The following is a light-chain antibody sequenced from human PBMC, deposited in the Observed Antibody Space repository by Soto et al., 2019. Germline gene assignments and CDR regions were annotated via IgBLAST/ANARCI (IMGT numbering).Light chain of an antibody. CDR1: QSVSSSY. Sequence: EIELTQSPGTLSLSPGERATPSCRASQSVSSSYLAWYQQKPGQAPRLLIYDASSRATGIPDRFSGSGSGTDFTLTISRLQPEDFAVYYCQQYASSPLTFGGGTKVDIK. CDR3: QQYASSPLT. V-gene: IGKV3-20*01. CDR2: DAS. J-gene: IGKJ4*01.